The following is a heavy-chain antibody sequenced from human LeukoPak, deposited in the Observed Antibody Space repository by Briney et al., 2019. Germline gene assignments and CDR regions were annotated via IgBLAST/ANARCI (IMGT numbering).Heavy chain of an antibody. CDR1: GGSISSYY. J-gene: IGHJ4*02. D-gene: IGHD3-10*01. CDR2: IYYSGST. Sequence: SETLSLTCTVSGGSISSYYWRWIRQPPGKGLEWIGYIYYSGSTNYNPSLKSGVTISVDTSKNQFSLKLSSVTAADTAVYYCARDKGWDYGSGSYYNVWGQGTLVTVSS. V-gene: IGHV4-59*01. CDR3: ARDKGWDYGSGSYYNV.